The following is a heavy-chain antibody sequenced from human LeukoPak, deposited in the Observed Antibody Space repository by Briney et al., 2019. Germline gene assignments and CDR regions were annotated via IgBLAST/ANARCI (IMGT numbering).Heavy chain of an antibody. Sequence: SETLSLTCTVSGGSISSSSYYWGWIRQPPGKGLEWIGSIYYSGSTYYNPALKSRVTISVDTSKNQFSLKLSSVTAADTAVYYCARAVSLGEFDYWGQGTLVTVSS. CDR1: GGSISSSSYY. V-gene: IGHV4-39*07. CDR2: IYYSGST. CDR3: ARAVSLGEFDY. D-gene: IGHD3-10*01. J-gene: IGHJ4*02.